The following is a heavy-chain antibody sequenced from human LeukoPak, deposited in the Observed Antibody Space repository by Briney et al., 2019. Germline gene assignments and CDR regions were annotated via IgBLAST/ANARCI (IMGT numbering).Heavy chain of an antibody. D-gene: IGHD3-10*01. J-gene: IGHJ5*02. CDR3: ASAQLLWFGESPGWFDP. V-gene: IGHV4-39*07. Sequence: SETLSLTCTVSGGSISSSSYYWGWIRQPPGKGLEWIGSIYYSGSTYYNPSLKSRVTISVDTSKNQFSLKLSSVTAADTAVYYCASAQLLWFGESPGWFDPWGQGTLVTVSS. CDR1: GGSISSSSYY. CDR2: IYYSGST.